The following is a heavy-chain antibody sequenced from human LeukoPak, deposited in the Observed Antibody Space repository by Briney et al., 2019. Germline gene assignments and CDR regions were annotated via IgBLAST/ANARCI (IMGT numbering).Heavy chain of an antibody. CDR2: FDPEDGET. J-gene: IGHJ6*03. CDR3: ATAKSLRYYYMDV. V-gene: IGHV1-24*01. D-gene: IGHD4/OR15-4a*01. Sequence: ASVKVSCKVSGYTLTELSMHWVRQAPGKGLEWMGGFDPEDGETIYAQKFQGRVTMTEDTSTDTAYMELSSLGSEDTAVYCCATAKSLRYYYMDVWGKGTTVTVSS. CDR1: GYTLTELS.